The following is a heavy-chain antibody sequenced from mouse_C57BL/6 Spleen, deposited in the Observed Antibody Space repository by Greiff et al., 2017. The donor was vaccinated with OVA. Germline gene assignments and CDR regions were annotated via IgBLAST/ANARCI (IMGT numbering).Heavy chain of an antibody. CDR3: AREGLRRDYAMDY. V-gene: IGHV5-12*01. CDR1: GFTFSDYY. J-gene: IGHJ4*01. CDR2: ISNGGGST. D-gene: IGHD2-4*01. Sequence: EVNVVESGGGLVQPGGSLKLSCAASGFTFSDYYMYWVRQTPEKRLEWVAYISNGGGSTYYPDTVKGRFTISRDNAKNTLYLQMSRLKSEDTAMYYCAREGLRRDYAMDYWGQGTSVTVSS.